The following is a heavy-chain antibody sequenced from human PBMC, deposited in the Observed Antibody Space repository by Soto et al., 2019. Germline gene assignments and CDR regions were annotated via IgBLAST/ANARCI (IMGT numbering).Heavy chain of an antibody. CDR3: ARDGGLLTASWHYDL. CDR1: GYSFTNYC. J-gene: IGHJ2*01. CDR2: INPRTGST. D-gene: IGHD2-15*01. V-gene: IGHV1-46*01. Sequence: QVQLVQSGADVKKPGTSVKVSCKAAGYSFTNYCMYWVRQAPGQGLEWMGMINPRTGSTRYAQKFQDRVTLTRETSTTTVYMELSTLRSDDTAVYYCARDGGLLTASWHYDLWGPGTLVTVSS.